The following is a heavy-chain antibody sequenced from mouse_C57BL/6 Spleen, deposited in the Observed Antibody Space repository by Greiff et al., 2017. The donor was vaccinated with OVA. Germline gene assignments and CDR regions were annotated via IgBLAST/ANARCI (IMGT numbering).Heavy chain of an antibody. CDR1: GSTFTSYW. CDR2: IYPGSGST. Sequence: VQLQQPGAELVKPGASVKMSCKASGSTFTSYWITWVKQRPGQGLEWIGDIYPGSGSTNYNEKFKSKATLTVDTSSSTAYMQLSSLTSEDSAVYYCARRDYGWYYFDYWGQGTTLTVSS. CDR3: ARRDYGWYYFDY. V-gene: IGHV1-55*01. J-gene: IGHJ2*01. D-gene: IGHD1-1*01.